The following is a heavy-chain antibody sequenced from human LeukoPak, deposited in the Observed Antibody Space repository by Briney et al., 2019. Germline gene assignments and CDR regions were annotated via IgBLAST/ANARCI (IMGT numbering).Heavy chain of an antibody. J-gene: IGHJ4*02. CDR1: GFTFSSYS. D-gene: IGHD3-16*02. CDR2: ISSSSSYI. V-gene: IGHV3-21*01. Sequence: GGSLRLSCAASGFTFSSYSMNWVRQAPGKGLEWVSSISSSSSYIYYADSVKGRFTISRDNAKNSLYLQMNSLRAEDTAVYYCARVGVWGSYRYRKEPNWGQGTLVTVSS. CDR3: ARVGVWGSYRYRKEPN.